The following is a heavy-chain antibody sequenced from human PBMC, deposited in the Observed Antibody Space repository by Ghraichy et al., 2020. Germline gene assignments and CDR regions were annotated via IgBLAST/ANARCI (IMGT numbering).Heavy chain of an antibody. CDR1: GFTFSSYS. D-gene: IGHD3-10*02. V-gene: IGHV3-21*01. CDR3: ARGMFGEQVDY. J-gene: IGHJ4*02. Sequence: GGSLRLSCAASGFTFSSYSMNWVRQAPGKGLEWVSSISSSSSYIYYAYSEKGRFTISRDNAKNSLYLQMNSLRAEDTAVYYCARGMFGEQVDYWGQGTLVTVSS. CDR2: ISSSSSYI.